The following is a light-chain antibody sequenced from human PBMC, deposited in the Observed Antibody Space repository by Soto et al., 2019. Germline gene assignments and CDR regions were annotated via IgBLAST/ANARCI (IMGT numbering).Light chain of an antibody. J-gene: IGLJ2*01. CDR2: EVN. Sequence: QSVLTQPASVSGSPGQSITISCTETSSDVGGYDYVSWYQHHPGEAPKLMIYEVNARPSGVSNRFSGSKSGNTASLTISGLQAEDEADYYCSSYTNNGIRFGGGTKVTVL. CDR1: SSDVGGYDY. CDR3: SSYTNNGIR. V-gene: IGLV2-14*01.